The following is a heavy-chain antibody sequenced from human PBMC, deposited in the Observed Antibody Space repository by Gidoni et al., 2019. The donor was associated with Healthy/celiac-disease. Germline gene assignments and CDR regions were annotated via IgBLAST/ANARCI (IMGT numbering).Heavy chain of an antibody. D-gene: IGHD3-22*01. CDR2: ISGSGGST. Sequence: EVQLLESGGGLVQPGGSLRLSCAASGFTFSSYAMSWVRQAPGKGLEWVSAISGSGGSTYYADSVKGRFTISRDNSKNTLYLQMNSLRAEDTAVYYCAKAEDYYDSSGYYYVGYFQHWGQGTLVTVSS. J-gene: IGHJ1*01. V-gene: IGHV3-23*01. CDR1: GFTFSSYA. CDR3: AKAEDYYDSSGYYYVGYFQH.